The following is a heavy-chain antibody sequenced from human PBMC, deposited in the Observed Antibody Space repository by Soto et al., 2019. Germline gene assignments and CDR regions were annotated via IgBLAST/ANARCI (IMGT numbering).Heavy chain of an antibody. J-gene: IGHJ6*02. CDR2: ISYDGSNK. D-gene: IGHD3-10*01. Sequence: SLRLSCAASGFTFSSYGMHWVRQAPGKGLEWVAVISYDGSNKYYADSVKGRFTISRDNSKNTLYLQMNSLRAEDTAVYYCAKVWTTMVHYYYYYGMDVWGQGTTVTVSS. CDR3: AKVWTTMVHYYYYYGMDV. CDR1: GFTFSSYG. V-gene: IGHV3-30*18.